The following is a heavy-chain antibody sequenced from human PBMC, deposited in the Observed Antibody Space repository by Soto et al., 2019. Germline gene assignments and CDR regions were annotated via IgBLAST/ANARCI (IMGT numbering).Heavy chain of an antibody. D-gene: IGHD3-9*01. CDR2: IYYSGST. CDR3: ALYYDILTGYPGGMDV. V-gene: IGHV4-59*02. Sequence: PSETLSLTCNVSGGSVSNIYWSWIRQPPGKGLEWIGYIYYSGSTNYNPSLKSRVTISVDTSKNQFSLKLSSVTAADTAFFYCALYYDILTGYPGGMDVWGQGTTVTVSS. CDR1: GGSVSNIY. J-gene: IGHJ6*02.